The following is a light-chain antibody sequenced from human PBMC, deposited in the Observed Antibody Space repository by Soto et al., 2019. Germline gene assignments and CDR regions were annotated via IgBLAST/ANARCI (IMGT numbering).Light chain of an antibody. V-gene: IGKV3-11*01. CDR2: DAS. CDR3: QQHGNF. J-gene: IGKJ3*01. Sequence: EIVMTQSPATLSVSPGERATLSCRASQSVSSNLAWYQQKPGQAPRLLIYDASNRATGIPARFSGSGSGTDFTLTISSLEPEDFAIYYCQQHGNFFGPGTKVDI. CDR1: QSVSSN.